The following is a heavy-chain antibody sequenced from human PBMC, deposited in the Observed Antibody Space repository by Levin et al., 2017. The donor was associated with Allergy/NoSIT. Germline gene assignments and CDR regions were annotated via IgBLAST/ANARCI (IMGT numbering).Heavy chain of an antibody. D-gene: IGHD2-2*01. CDR1: GFSFSYYW. Sequence: LSLTCAASGFSFSYYWMHWVRQAPGKGLVWVSHINSDGSSTSYADSVKGRFTISRDNAKNTLYLQMNSLRAEDTAVYYCARVFGSTSLNFDYWGLGTLVTVSS. CDR2: INSDGSST. J-gene: IGHJ4*02. V-gene: IGHV3-74*01. CDR3: ARVFGSTSLNFDY.